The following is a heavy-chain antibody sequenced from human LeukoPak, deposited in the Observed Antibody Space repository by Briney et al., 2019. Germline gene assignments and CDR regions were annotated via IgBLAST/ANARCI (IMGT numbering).Heavy chain of an antibody. CDR2: TSYDGSNK. V-gene: IGHV3-30*04. Sequence: PGGSLRLSCAASGFTFSSYAMHWVRQAPGKGLEWVAVTSYDGSNKYYADSVKGRFTISRDNSKNTLYLQMNSLRAEDTAVYYCARDRGYSYALGAFDIWGEGTMVTVSS. CDR3: ARDRGYSYALGAFDI. CDR1: GFTFSSYA. J-gene: IGHJ3*02. D-gene: IGHD5-18*01.